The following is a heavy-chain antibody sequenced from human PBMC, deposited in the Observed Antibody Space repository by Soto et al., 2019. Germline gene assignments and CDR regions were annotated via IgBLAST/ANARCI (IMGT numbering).Heavy chain of an antibody. CDR3: ARDPSHGSGSYLDY. CDR1: GFNFNNYG. J-gene: IGHJ4*02. CDR2: IWYDGSNK. V-gene: IGHV3-33*01. Sequence: QVQLVERGGGVVQPGRSLRLSCTASGFNFNNYGMHWVRQAPGKGLEWVAVIWYDGSNKYYAGSVKGRFTISRDNSKNTLYLQMSSLRAEDTAVYFCARDPSHGSGSYLDYWGKGTLVTVSS. D-gene: IGHD3-10*01.